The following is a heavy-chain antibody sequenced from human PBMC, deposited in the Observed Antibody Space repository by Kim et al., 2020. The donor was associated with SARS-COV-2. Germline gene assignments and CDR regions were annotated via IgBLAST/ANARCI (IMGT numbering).Heavy chain of an antibody. J-gene: IGHJ6*02. Sequence: LKRRVTISVDTSKNQFSLTLSSVTAADTAVYYCARSSSSWYGDYYYGMDVWGQGTTVTVS. CDR3: ARSSSSWYGDYYYGMDV. V-gene: IGHV4-39*01. D-gene: IGHD6-13*01.